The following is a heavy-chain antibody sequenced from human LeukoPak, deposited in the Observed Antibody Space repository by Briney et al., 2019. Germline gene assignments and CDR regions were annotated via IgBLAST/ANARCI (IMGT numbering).Heavy chain of an antibody. Sequence: GGSLRLSCAASGFTVTSKRMSWVRQAPGKGLEWVSVIYSAGSTSYADSVKGRFTISRDNSKNTLDLQMNSLRAEDTAVYYCAKNSLGEQLPNWFDPWGQGTLVTVSS. CDR1: GFTVTSKR. V-gene: IGHV3-53*01. J-gene: IGHJ5*02. CDR2: IYSAGST. D-gene: IGHD4-17*01. CDR3: AKNSLGEQLPNWFDP.